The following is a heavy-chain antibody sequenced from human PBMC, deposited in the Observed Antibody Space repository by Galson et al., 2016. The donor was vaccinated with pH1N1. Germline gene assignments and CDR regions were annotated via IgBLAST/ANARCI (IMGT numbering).Heavy chain of an antibody. J-gene: IGHJ4*02. CDR1: GGSISSGGYY. V-gene: IGHV4-31*03. CDR2: IYYSGST. Sequence: TLSLTCTVSGGSISSGGYYWSWIRQHPGKGLEWIGYIYYSGSTYYNPSLESRITISVDTSKNQFSLKLSSVTAADTAVYYCARGRRSTVTNNDFDYWGQGTLVTVSS. D-gene: IGHD4-17*01. CDR3: ARGRRSTVTNNDFDY.